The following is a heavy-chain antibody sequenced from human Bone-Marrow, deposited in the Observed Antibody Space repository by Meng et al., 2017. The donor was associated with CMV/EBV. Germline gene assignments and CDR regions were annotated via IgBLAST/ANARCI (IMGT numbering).Heavy chain of an antibody. CDR1: GYTFTGYY. J-gene: IGHJ3*02. V-gene: IGHV1-2*02. Sequence: ASVKVSCKASGYTFTGYYMHWVRQAPGQGLEWMGWINPNSGGTNYAQKFQGRVTMTRDTSISTAYMELSRLRSDDTAVYYCARTVQGEMATMGGDAFDIWGQGTMVTV. CDR2: INPNSGGT. CDR3: ARTVQGEMATMGGDAFDI. D-gene: IGHD5-24*01.